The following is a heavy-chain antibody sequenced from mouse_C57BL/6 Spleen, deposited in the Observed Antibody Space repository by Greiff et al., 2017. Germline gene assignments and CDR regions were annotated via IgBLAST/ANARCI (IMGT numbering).Heavy chain of an antibody. Sequence: VQLQQSGAELVKPGASVKMSCKASGYTFTTYPIEWMKQNHGKSLEWIGNFHPYNDDTKYNEKFKGKATLTVEKSSSSVYLELSRLTSDDSAVYYCARGALYYDYPYYAMDYWGQGTSVTVSS. V-gene: IGHV1-47*01. D-gene: IGHD2-4*01. CDR3: ARGALYYDYPYYAMDY. J-gene: IGHJ4*01. CDR2: FHPYNDDT. CDR1: GYTFTTYP.